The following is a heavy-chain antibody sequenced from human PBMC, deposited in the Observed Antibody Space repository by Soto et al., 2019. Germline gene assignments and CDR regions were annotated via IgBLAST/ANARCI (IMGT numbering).Heavy chain of an antibody. V-gene: IGHV3-53*04. J-gene: IGHJ3*02. CDR3: ARGENAAIDI. CDR2: IYSGDSI. Sequence: EEQLVESGGGLVQPGGSLRLSCAASGFTLSSNYMSWVRQAPGKGPEWVSVIYSGDSIYYADSVKGRFTISRHNSKNTLYLQMNNLRTEDTAVYYCARGENAAIDIWGPGTMVTVSS. CDR1: GFTLSSNY.